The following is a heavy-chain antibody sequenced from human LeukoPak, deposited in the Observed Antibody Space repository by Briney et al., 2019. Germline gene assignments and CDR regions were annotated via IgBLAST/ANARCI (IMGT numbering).Heavy chain of an antibody. CDR2: IYHSGST. V-gene: IGHV4-59*12. J-gene: IGHJ4*02. D-gene: IGHD3-10*01. Sequence: SETLSLTCTVSGGSISSYYWSWIRQPPGKGLEWIGYIYHSGSTYYNPSLKSRVTISVDRSKNQFSLELSSVTAADTAVYYCARVTGSITYIDFWGQGTLVTVSS. CDR1: GGSISSYY. CDR3: ARVTGSITYIDF.